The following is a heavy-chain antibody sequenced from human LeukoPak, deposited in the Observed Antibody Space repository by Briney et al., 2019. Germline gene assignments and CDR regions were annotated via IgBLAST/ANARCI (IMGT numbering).Heavy chain of an antibody. CDR1: GFTFSSYA. D-gene: IGHD3-22*01. J-gene: IGHJ4*02. CDR3: AKDHYYDSSAFDY. Sequence: PGGSLRLSCAASGFTFSSYATSWVRQAPGKGLEWVSAISGSGGSTYYADSVKGRFTISRDNSKNTLYLQMNSLRAEDTAVYYCAKDHYYDSSAFDYWGQGTLVTVSS. CDR2: ISGSGGST. V-gene: IGHV3-23*01.